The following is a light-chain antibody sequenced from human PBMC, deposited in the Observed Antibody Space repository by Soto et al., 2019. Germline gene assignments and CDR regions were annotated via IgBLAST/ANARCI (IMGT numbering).Light chain of an antibody. CDR2: KTS. J-gene: IGKJ4*01. V-gene: IGKV1-5*03. Sequence: DIQLTHSPSALSASVVDSVHITFRASQIISSWLACYQQKPGKAPTPLIYKTSNLQSLPPSRFSGSGSGSEFSLPISSLQPDDFATYYCQQYQSFSLTFGGGTKV. CDR1: QIISSW. CDR3: QQYQSFSLT.